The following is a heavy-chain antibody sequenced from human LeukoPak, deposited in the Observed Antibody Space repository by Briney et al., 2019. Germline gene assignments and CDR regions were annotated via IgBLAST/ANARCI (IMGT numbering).Heavy chain of an antibody. V-gene: IGHV3-64*01. CDR1: GFTFSGYA. D-gene: IGHD5-24*01. J-gene: IGHJ3*02. Sequence: PGGSLRLSCAASGFTFSGYAMHWVRQAPGKGLEYVSAISSNGGSTYYANSVKGRFTISRDNSKNTLYLQMGSLRAEDMAVYYCARNKEMATIDAFDIWGQGTMVTVSS. CDR3: ARNKEMATIDAFDI. CDR2: ISSNGGST.